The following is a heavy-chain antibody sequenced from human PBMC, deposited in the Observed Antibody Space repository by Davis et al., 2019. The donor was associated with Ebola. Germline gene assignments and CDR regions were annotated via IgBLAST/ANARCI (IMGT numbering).Heavy chain of an antibody. CDR2: LSYDGSNE. CDR3: AKRATVKVAGANYYNAMDV. J-gene: IGHJ6*04. CDR1: GFTFDNYG. D-gene: IGHD6-19*01. Sequence: PGGSLRLSCAASGFTFDNYGMNWVRRAPGKGLEWVALLSYDGSNEDYADSVKGRFTISRDNSKNTLYLQMNSLRAEDTAVFYCAKRATVKVAGANYYNAMDVWGKGTTVTVSS. V-gene: IGHV3-30*18.